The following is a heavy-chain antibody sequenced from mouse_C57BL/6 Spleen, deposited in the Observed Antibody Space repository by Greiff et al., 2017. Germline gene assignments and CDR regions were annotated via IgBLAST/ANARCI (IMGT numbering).Heavy chain of an antibody. V-gene: IGHV1-20*01. CDR1: GYSFTGYF. Sequence: EVQLQQPGPELVKPGDSVKISCKASGYSFTGYFMNWVMQSHGKSLEWIGRINPYNGDTFYNQKFKGKATLTVDKSSSTAHMELRSLTSEDSAVYYCARDYYGSRGYFDYWGQGTTLTVSS. J-gene: IGHJ2*01. D-gene: IGHD1-1*01. CDR3: ARDYYGSRGYFDY. CDR2: INPYNGDT.